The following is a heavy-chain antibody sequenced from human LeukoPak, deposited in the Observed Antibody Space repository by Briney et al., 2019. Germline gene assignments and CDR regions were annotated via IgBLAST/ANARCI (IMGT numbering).Heavy chain of an antibody. CDR2: IRQDGNEI. Sequence: GGSLRLSCAASGFSFRNSWTSWVRQAPGKGLEWVANIRQDGNEIYYMDSVKGRFTISRDNAKKSLYLQMNLLRAEDTAVYYCARGGGYCGGDCYGIDYWGQGALVTVSS. D-gene: IGHD2-21*01. CDR1: GFSFRNSW. J-gene: IGHJ4*02. V-gene: IGHV3-7*01. CDR3: ARGGGYCGGDCYGIDY.